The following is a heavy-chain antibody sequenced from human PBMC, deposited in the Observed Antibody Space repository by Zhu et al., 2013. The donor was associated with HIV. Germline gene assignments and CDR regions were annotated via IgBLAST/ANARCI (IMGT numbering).Heavy chain of an antibody. V-gene: IGHV1-8*02. Sequence: QVQLVHSGAEVKKPGASVKVSCKASGYTFTGYNIHWVRQAPGQGPEWMGWMNPNSGNTGYAQNFQGRLTMTRDTSTGTAYMELSSLRSEDTAVYYCASYSAYSIWGQGTLVTVSS. CDR3: ASYSAYSI. CDR2: MNPNSGNT. J-gene: IGHJ4*02. D-gene: IGHD5-12*01. CDR1: GYTFTGYN.